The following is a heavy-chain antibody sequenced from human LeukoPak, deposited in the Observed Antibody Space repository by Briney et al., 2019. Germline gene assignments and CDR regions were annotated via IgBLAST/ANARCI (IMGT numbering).Heavy chain of an antibody. J-gene: IGHJ4*02. CDR3: ARLIERFYFDY. Sequence: SETLSLTCTVSGGSISSSSYYWGWIRQPPGKGLEWIGSIYYSGDTYYNPSLKSRVAISVDTSKNQFSLKLSSVTVADTAVYYCARLIERFYFDYWGQGTLVTVSS. CDR1: GGSISSSSYY. V-gene: IGHV4-39*01. CDR2: IYYSGDT.